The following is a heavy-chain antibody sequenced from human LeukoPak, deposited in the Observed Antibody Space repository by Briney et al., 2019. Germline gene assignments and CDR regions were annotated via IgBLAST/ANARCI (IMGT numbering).Heavy chain of an antibody. Sequence: AAETLSLTRTVSGCSISSYYWSWIRQAPGTGLERIGYSYYSESNNSHPALKSRVTMSIETSKNQVSLRLSSVTAADTAVYYCAGGGSSGWPDYWGQGALVTVSS. D-gene: IGHD6-19*01. CDR1: GCSISSYY. CDR3: AGGGSSGWPDY. J-gene: IGHJ4*02. V-gene: IGHV4-59*01. CDR2: SYYSESN.